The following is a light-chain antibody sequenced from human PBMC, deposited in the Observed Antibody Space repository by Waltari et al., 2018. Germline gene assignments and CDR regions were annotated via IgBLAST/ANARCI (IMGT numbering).Light chain of an antibody. CDR3: MQALQTPWT. J-gene: IGKJ1*01. V-gene: IGKV2-28*01. CDR2: LGS. CDR1: QSLRHSNGYNY. Sequence: DIVMTQSPLSLLVTPGESASTPCRSSQSLRHSNGYNYLEWYLQKPGQSPQLLIYLGSNRASGVPDRFSGSGSGTVFTLKITRVEAEDVAVYYCMQALQTPWTFGQGTKVEIK.